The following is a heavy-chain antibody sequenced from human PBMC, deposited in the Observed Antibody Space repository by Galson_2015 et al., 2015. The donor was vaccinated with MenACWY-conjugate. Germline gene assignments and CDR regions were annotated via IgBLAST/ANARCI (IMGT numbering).Heavy chain of an antibody. CDR1: GFTFSSYS. J-gene: IGHJ4*02. D-gene: IGHD5-12*01. CDR2: ISGGGGGT. Sequence: SLRLSCAASGFTFSSYSMPWVRQAPGKGLEWVSSISGGGGGTYYADSVRGRFTISRDNSKNTLYLQMNSLRAEDTAIYYCAKGRGTLSSGYPLDYWGQGALITVSS. V-gene: IGHV3-23*01. CDR3: AKGRGTLSSGYPLDY.